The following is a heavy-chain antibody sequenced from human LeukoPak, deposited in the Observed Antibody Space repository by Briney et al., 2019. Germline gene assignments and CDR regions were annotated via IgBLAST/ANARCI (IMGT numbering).Heavy chain of an antibody. CDR2: ISRSSDAI. Sequence: GGSLRLSCASSVFNLSAYSMNWVRQAPAKGLEWVSYISRSSDAIYYADAVKGRFTISRDNDKNLLFLQMNSLGVEDTALYYCARGDSDHYITLDYWGQGTLVTVSS. CDR3: ARGDSDHYITLDY. V-gene: IGHV3-48*01. D-gene: IGHD4-17*01. J-gene: IGHJ4*02. CDR1: VFNLSAYS.